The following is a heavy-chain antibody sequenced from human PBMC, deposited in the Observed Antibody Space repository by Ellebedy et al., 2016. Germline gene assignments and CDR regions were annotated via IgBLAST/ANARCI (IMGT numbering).Heavy chain of an antibody. D-gene: IGHD1-20*01. CDR3: ARAISGTTLRRAYYFYGMDV. J-gene: IGHJ6*02. V-gene: IGHV3-13*01. CDR2: IGTAGDT. Sequence: GGSLRLSCAASGFTFSSYDMHWVRHATGKGLEWVSTIGTAGDTYYPGSVKGRFTISRENAKNSLYLQMNSLRAGDTAVYYCARAISGTTLRRAYYFYGMDVWGQGTTVTVSS. CDR1: GFTFSSYD.